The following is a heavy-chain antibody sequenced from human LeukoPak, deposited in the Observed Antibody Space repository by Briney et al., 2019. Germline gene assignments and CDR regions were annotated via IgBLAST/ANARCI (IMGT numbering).Heavy chain of an antibody. J-gene: IGHJ3*02. CDR2: IYSGGNT. Sequence: GGSLRLSCATSGFIVSSTYMSWVRQAPGKGLEWVSVIYSGGNTYYADSVKGRFIISRDNSKNTLYLQMNSLRVEDTAVYYCARGRREGSAFDIWGQGTMVTVSS. V-gene: IGHV3-53*01. D-gene: IGHD1-26*01. CDR1: GFIVSSTY. CDR3: ARGRREGSAFDI.